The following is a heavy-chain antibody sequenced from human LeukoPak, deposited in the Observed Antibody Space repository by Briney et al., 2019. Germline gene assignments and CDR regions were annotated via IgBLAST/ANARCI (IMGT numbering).Heavy chain of an antibody. CDR1: GDSITRYS. CDR3: AGSLAAAGTRGWLDP. J-gene: IGHJ5*02. V-gene: IGHV4-4*09. D-gene: IGHD6-13*01. Sequence: PSQTLSLTCTVSGDSITRYSWNWIRQSPGKGLEWIGYVYSNGRSTYYPSLRSRVSISVDMSKSQVSLRLNSMTAADTAVYYCAGSLAAAGTRGWLDPWGQGTLVTVSS. CDR2: VYSNGRS.